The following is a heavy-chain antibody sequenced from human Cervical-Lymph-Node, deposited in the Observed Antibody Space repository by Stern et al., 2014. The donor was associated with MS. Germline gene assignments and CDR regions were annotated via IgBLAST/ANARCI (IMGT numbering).Heavy chain of an antibody. Sequence: VQLVESGAEVKKPGASVKVSCKASGYTFTSYYMHCVRKAPGQGLEWMGIIHPSGGSTSYAQKVQGRVTMTRDTSTSTVYMELSSLRSEDTAVYYCARDANYYGSGSYSDYWGQGTLVTVSS. V-gene: IGHV1-46*01. CDR2: IHPSGGST. CDR1: GYTFTSYY. J-gene: IGHJ4*02. D-gene: IGHD3-10*01. CDR3: ARDANYYGSGSYSDY.